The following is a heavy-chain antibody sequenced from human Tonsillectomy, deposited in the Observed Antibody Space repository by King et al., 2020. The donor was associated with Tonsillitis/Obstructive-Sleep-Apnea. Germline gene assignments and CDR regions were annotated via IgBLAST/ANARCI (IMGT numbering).Heavy chain of an antibody. CDR3: ARVDCSSASCYTTNWFYL. J-gene: IGHJ5*02. V-gene: IGHV5-10-1*03. Sequence: QLVQSGAEVEKPGASLRISCKGSGYSFTTYWISWVRQMPGKGLEWMGRIDPSDSYTNYSPYFQSHVTISANTSISTAYLQWSSLKASDTAMYYCARVDCSSASCYTTNWFYLWGQGTLVTVSS. D-gene: IGHD2-2*02. CDR2: IDPSDSYT. CDR1: GYSFTTYW.